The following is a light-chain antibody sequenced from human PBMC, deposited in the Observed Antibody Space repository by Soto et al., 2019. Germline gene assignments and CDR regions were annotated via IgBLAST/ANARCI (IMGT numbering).Light chain of an antibody. CDR1: SSDIGTYKY. CDR2: EVS. Sequence: QSALTQPASVSGSPGQSITISCTGTSSDIGTYKYVSWYQQHPGRAPKLMIYEVSNRPSGVSNRFSGSKSGNTASLTISGLQAEDEAEYYCSSYTISRSLVLFGGGTQLTVL. V-gene: IGLV2-14*01. CDR3: SSYTISRSLVL. J-gene: IGLJ2*01.